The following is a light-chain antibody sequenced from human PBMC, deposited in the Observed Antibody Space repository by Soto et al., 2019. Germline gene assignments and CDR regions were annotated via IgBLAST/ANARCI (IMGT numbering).Light chain of an antibody. J-gene: IGKJ1*01. V-gene: IGKV1-5*03. Sequence: MTQSPATLSVSPGDRATFSCRASQSVSSNLAWYQQKPGKAPKLLIYKASSSESGVPSRFSGSGFGTEFTLTISNLQSEDNATYYCELYNTYTGAFGQGTKV. CDR2: KAS. CDR3: ELYNTYTGA. CDR1: QSVSSN.